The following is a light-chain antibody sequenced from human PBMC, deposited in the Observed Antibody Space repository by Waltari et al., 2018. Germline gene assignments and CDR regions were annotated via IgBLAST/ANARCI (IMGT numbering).Light chain of an antibody. J-gene: IGKJ2*01. CDR3: QQFNSYPT. CDR1: QGISSA. CDR2: DAS. V-gene: IGKV1-13*02. Sequence: AIQLTQYPSSLSASVGDRVTITCRASQGISSALAWYQQKPGKAPKLLIYDASRLESGVPSRFSGSGSGTDFTLTISSLQPEDFATYYCQQFNSYPTFGQGTKLEIK.